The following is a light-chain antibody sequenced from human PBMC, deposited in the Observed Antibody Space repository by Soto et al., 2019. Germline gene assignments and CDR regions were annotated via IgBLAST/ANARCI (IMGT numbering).Light chain of an antibody. Sequence: DIQMTQSPSSPSASVGDRVTITCRASQSISGYLSWYQQKPGKAPNLLIYAASSLQSGVPSRFSGSGSGTDFTLTISSLQPEDFATYYCQQLNSYPRTFGQGTKV. J-gene: IGKJ1*01. CDR2: AAS. CDR1: QSISGY. V-gene: IGKV1-39*01. CDR3: QQLNSYPRT.